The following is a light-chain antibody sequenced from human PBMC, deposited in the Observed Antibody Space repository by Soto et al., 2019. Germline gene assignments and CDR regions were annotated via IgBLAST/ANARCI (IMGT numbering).Light chain of an antibody. CDR3: SSYTSSNTLV. J-gene: IGLJ1*01. Sequence: QSVLTQPASVSGSPGQSITMSCSGTSEDVGGYNYVSWYQHHPGKPPKLLIYEVTNRPSGLSDRFSGSKSGNTASLTISGLQAEDEADYYCSSYTSSNTLVFGTGTKLTVL. CDR1: SEDVGGYNY. CDR2: EVT. V-gene: IGLV2-14*01.